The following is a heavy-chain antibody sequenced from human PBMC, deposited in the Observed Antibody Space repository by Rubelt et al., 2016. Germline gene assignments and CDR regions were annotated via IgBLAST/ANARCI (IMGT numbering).Heavy chain of an antibody. D-gene: IGHD6-13*01. V-gene: IGHV3-73*01. J-gene: IGHJ2*01. CDR2: IRSKDNFYAT. Sequence: LSCAASGFTFSGAAMHWVRQASGKGLEWVGRIRSKDNFYATTYSASVEGRFTISRDDSKNTAYLQMNSLNSEDTAVYYCARKGAAVSRWYFALWGRGTLVTVSS. CDR3: ARKGAAVSRWYFAL. CDR1: GFTFSGAA.